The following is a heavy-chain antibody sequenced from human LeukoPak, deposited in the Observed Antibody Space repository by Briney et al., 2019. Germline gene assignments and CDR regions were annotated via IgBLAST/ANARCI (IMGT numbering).Heavy chain of an antibody. D-gene: IGHD3-10*01. CDR2: MDPKTGET. CDR3: AREGGTYGSGSYYPFDY. CDR1: GYSFIDYD. Sequence: ASVKVSCKASGYSFIDYDINWVRQANGQGLEWMGWMDPKTGETGFAQKFQGRVTMTRDTSISTAYMELSRLRSDDTAVYYCAREGGTYGSGSYYPFDYWGQGALVTVSS. J-gene: IGHJ4*02. V-gene: IGHV1-8*01.